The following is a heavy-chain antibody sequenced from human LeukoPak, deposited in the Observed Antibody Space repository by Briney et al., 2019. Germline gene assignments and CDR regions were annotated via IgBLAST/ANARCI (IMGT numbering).Heavy chain of an antibody. D-gene: IGHD2-21*01. Sequence: SETLSLTCTVSGGSISSGDYYWRWIRQPRGRGGQGLGYIYYSGSTYYNPPLKSRVTISEKKSKKQFTLKLSSVTAADTAVYYCAREHGYYYMDVWGKGTTVTVSS. J-gene: IGHJ6*03. CDR1: GGSISSGDYY. V-gene: IGHV4-30-4*08. CDR3: AREHGYYYMDV. CDR2: IYYSGST.